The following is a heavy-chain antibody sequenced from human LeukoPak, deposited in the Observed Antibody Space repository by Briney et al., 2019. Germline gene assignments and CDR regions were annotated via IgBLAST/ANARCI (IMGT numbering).Heavy chain of an antibody. V-gene: IGHV4-4*07. CDR1: GGSISSYY. D-gene: IGHD6-6*01. CDR3: ARVLAARLPNAFDI. CDR2: IYTSGST. J-gene: IGHJ3*02. Sequence: SETLSLTCTVSGGSISSYYWSWIRQPAGKGLEWTGRIYTSGSTNYNPSLKSRVTMSVDTSKNQFSLKLSSVTAADTAVYYCARVLAARLPNAFDIWGQGTMVTVSS.